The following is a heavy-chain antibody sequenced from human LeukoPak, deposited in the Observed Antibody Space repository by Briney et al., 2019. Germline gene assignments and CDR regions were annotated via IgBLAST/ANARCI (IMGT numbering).Heavy chain of an antibody. V-gene: IGHV4-59*01. CDR1: GYSIDSGYY. CDR2: IYYGGST. J-gene: IGHJ5*02. D-gene: IGHD6-19*01. CDR3: ATAYSSGWYRVFDP. Sequence: SETLSLTCVVSGYSIDSGYYWSWIRQPPGKGLEWIGYIYYGGSTNYNPSLKSRVTISVDTSKNQFSLKLSSVTAADTAVYYCATAYSSGWYRVFDPWGQGTLVTVSS.